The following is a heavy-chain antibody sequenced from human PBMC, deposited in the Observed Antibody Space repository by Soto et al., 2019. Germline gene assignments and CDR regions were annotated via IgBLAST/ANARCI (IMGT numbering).Heavy chain of an antibody. CDR1: GYTFTGYY. D-gene: IGHD3-10*01. V-gene: IGHV1-2*02. Sequence: ASVKVSCKASGYTFTGYYMHWVRQAPGQGLEWMGWINPNSGGTNYAQKFQGRVTMTRDTSISTAYMELSRLRSDDTAVYYCARSTRYYYGSGSYYTGHYYYGMDVWGQGTTVTVS. J-gene: IGHJ6*02. CDR2: INPNSGGT. CDR3: ARSTRYYYGSGSYYTGHYYYGMDV.